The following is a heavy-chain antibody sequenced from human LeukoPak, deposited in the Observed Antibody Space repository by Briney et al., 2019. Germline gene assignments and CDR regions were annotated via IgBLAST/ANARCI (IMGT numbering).Heavy chain of an antibody. CDR2: INPNSGGP. CDR1: GYSFTGYY. D-gene: IGHD5-18*01. V-gene: IGHV1-2*06. Sequence: GASVKVSCKTSGYSFTGYYIHWVRQAPGQGFEWMGRINPNSGGPNYGQKFQGTVTMTRDTSISTAYLELSNLRSDDTAAYYCVRGYSYGFYFDYWGQGSPVTVSS. J-gene: IGHJ4*02. CDR3: VRGYSYGFYFDY.